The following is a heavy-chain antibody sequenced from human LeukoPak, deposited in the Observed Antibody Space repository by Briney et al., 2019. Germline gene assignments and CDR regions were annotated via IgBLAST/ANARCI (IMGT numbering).Heavy chain of an antibody. D-gene: IGHD3-10*01. J-gene: IGHJ6*02. V-gene: IGHV3-30*18. CDR2: ISYDENNK. CDR1: GFTFSNYG. CDR3: AKDRWGSGSDYNLRYYYYGMDV. Sequence: GRSLRLSCAASGFTFSNYGMHWVRQAPGKGLEWVAVISYDENNKFHGDSVKGRFTISRDNSKSTLYLQMNCLRAEDTAVYYCAKDRWGSGSDYNLRYYYYGMDVWGQGTTVTVSS.